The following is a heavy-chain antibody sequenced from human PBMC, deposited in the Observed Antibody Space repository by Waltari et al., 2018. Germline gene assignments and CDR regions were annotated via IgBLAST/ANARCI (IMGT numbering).Heavy chain of an antibody. CDR2: INPTVGGT. J-gene: IGHJ4*02. Sequence: QVQLVQSGAEVKNPGASVKVSCMTSGYTFTTGNRFGGRYIHWVRQAPGQGPGWMGRINPTVGGTKYAQKFQGRVTVTRDTSITTAYMELTSLRSDDTAVYYCARGGIGGNFDFWGQGSLVTVST. CDR1: GYTFTTGNRFGGRY. V-gene: IGHV1-2*06. CDR3: ARGGIGGNFDF. D-gene: IGHD2-15*01.